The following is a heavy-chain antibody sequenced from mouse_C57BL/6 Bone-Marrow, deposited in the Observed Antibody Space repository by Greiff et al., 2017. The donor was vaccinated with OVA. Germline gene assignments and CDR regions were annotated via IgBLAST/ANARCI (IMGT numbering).Heavy chain of an antibody. J-gene: IGHJ1*03. Sequence: QVHVKQSGAELARPGASVKMSCKASGYTFTSYTMHWVKQRPGQGLEWIGYINPSSGYTKYNQKFKDKATLTADKSSSTAYMQLSSLTSEDSAVYYCARRKNRLDRYFDDWGTGTTVTVSS. D-gene: IGHD3-3*01. CDR1: GYTFTSYT. CDR3: ARRKNRLDRYFDD. CDR2: INPSSGYT. V-gene: IGHV1-4*01.